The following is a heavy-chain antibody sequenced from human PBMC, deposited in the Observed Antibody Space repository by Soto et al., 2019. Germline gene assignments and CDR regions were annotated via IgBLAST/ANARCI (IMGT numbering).Heavy chain of an antibody. CDR1: GFTFGNYG. D-gene: IGHD1-26*01. CDR2: ISASSGGT. Sequence: EVQLLESGGGLVQPGESLRLSCPASGFTFGNYGMDWVRQAPGKGLEWVSGISASSGGTYYADSVKGRFTISRDNSKNTLNLQMNSLRAEYTAVYYCAKEGGASYCARDVWGQGTTVTVSS. V-gene: IGHV3-23*01. J-gene: IGHJ6*02. CDR3: AKEGGASYCARDV.